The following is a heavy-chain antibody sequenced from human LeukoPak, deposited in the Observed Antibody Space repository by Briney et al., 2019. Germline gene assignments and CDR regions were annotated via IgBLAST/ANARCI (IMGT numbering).Heavy chain of an antibody. Sequence: ASVKVSCKASGYTFTGYYMHWVRQAPGQGLEWMGWINPNSGGTNYAQKFQGRATMTRDTSISTAYMELSRLRSDDTAVYYCAVDAGYCSSTSCQVMYYFDYWGQGTLVTVSS. CDR2: INPNSGGT. J-gene: IGHJ4*02. V-gene: IGHV1-2*02. CDR3: AVDAGYCSSTSCQVMYYFDY. D-gene: IGHD2-2*01. CDR1: GYTFTGYY.